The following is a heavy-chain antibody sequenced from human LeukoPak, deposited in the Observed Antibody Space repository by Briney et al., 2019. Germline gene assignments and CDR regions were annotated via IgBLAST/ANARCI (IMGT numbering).Heavy chain of an antibody. D-gene: IGHD4-23*01. CDR2: VFHSGTT. CDR3: ARRDSSGGNPVLDY. Sequence: PSETLSLTCTVSGGSIGSSTSYWGWIRQPPGKGLEWIGSVFHSGTTYYSPSLKSRITISVDTSKNQFSLRLSSVTAADTAVYYCARRDSSGGNPVLDYWGQGTLVTVSS. CDR1: GGSIGSSTSY. J-gene: IGHJ4*02. V-gene: IGHV4-39*01.